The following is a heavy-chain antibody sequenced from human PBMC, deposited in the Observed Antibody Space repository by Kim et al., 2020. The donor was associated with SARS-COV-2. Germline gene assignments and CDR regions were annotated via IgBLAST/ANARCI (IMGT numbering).Heavy chain of an antibody. CDR1: GFTFSNYA. D-gene: IGHD6-19*01. V-gene: IGHV3-30-3*01. CDR3: ARANNPTYGNGWEY. Sequence: GGSLRLSCAASGFTFSNYAMHWVRQAPGKGLEWVALISYNGNNKYYADSVKGRFTISRDSSNNTVYLQMNSLRTEDTAVYYCARANNPTYGNGWEYWGQGTLVPVSS. J-gene: IGHJ4*02. CDR2: ISYNGNNK.